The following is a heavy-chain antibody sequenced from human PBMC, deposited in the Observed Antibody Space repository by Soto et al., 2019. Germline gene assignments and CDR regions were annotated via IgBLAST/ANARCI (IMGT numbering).Heavy chain of an antibody. D-gene: IGHD6-13*01. V-gene: IGHV4-59*08. CDR3: ARHGVLDSSSWYSLAPPIDY. Sequence: PSETLSLTCTVSGGSISSYYWSWIRQPPGKGLEWIGYIYYSGSTNYNPSLKSRVTISVDTSKNQFSLKLSSVTAADTAVYYCARHGVLDSSSWYSLAPPIDYWGQGTLVTVSS. J-gene: IGHJ4*02. CDR1: GGSISSYY. CDR2: IYYSGST.